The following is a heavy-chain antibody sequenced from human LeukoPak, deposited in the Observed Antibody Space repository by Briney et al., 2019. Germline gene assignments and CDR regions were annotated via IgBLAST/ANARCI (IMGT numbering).Heavy chain of an antibody. CDR2: ISYDGSNK. Sequence: GGSLRLSCAASGFTFSSYGMHWVRQAPGKGLEWVAVISYDGSNKYYADSVKGRFTISRDNSKNTLYLQMNSLRAEDTAVYYCARAPKDIVVVVAAPSFDYWGQGTLVTVSS. D-gene: IGHD2-15*01. CDR1: GFTFSSYG. V-gene: IGHV3-30*03. CDR3: ARAPKDIVVVVAAPSFDY. J-gene: IGHJ4*02.